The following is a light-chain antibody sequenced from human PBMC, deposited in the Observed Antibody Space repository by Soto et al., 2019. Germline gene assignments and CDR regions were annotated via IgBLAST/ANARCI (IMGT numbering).Light chain of an antibody. CDR1: SSDVGGYNY. CDR3: NSYTSSNTFV. Sequence: QSALTQPASVSGSPGQSITISCTGTSSDVGGYNYVSWYQQHPGKAPKLMISEVSNRPPGVSNRFYGSKSGNTASLTISGLQAEDEADYYCNSYTSSNTFVFGTGTKLTVL. V-gene: IGLV2-14*01. J-gene: IGLJ1*01. CDR2: EVS.